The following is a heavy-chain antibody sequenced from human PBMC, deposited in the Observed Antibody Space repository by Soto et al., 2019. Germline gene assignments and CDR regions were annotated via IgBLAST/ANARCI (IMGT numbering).Heavy chain of an antibody. CDR3: ARIHRDYGSVKIDY. J-gene: IGHJ4*02. D-gene: IGHD3-10*01. V-gene: IGHV2-26*01. CDR2: IFSNDEK. Sequence: QVTLKESGPVLVKPTETLTLTCTVSGFSLSNARMGVSWIRQPPGKALEWLAHIFSNDEKSYRTSLKSRLTISKDTSKIQVVLTMTNMDPVDTATYYCARIHRDYGSVKIDYWGQGTLVTVSS. CDR1: GFSLSNARMG.